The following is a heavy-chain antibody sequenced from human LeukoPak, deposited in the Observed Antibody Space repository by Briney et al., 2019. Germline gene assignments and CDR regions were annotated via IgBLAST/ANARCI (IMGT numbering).Heavy chain of an antibody. D-gene: IGHD6-13*01. CDR3: ARDAVSSSSWYRFFDY. CDR2: ISAYNGNT. J-gene: IGHJ4*02. V-gene: IGHV1-18*01. Sequence: VASVKVSCKASGYTFTSYGISWVRQAPGQGLEWMGWISAYNGNTNYAQKLQGRVTMTTDTSTSTAYMELRSLRSDDTAVYYCARDAVSSSSWYRFFDYWGQGTLVTVSS. CDR1: GYTFTSYG.